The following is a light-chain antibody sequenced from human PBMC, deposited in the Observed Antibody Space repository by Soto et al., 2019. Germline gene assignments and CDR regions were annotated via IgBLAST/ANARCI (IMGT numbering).Light chain of an antibody. CDR2: GNS. Sequence: QSVLTQPPSVSGAPGQRVTISCTGSSSNIGAGYDVPWYQQLPGTAPKLLIYGNSNRPSGVPDRFSGSKSGTSASLAITGLQAEDEADYYCQSYDISLSGYVVFGGGTKLTVL. CDR1: SSNIGAGYD. CDR3: QSYDISLSGYVV. J-gene: IGLJ2*01. V-gene: IGLV1-40*01.